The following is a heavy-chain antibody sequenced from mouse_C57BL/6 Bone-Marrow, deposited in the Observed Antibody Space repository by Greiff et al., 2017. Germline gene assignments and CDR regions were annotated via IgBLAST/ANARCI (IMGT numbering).Heavy chain of an antibody. D-gene: IGHD1-1*01. Sequence: QVQLQQPGAELVRPGTSVKLSCKASGYTFTSYWMHWVKQRPGQGLEWIGVIDPSDSYTNYNQKFKGKATLTVDTSSSTAYMQLSSLTSEDSAVYYCASPLITTVGATDYWGQGTTLTVSS. CDR2: IDPSDSYT. J-gene: IGHJ2*01. CDR3: ASPLITTVGATDY. CDR1: GYTFTSYW. V-gene: IGHV1-59*01.